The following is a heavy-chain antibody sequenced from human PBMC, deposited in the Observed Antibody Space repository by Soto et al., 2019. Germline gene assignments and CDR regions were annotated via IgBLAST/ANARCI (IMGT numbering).Heavy chain of an antibody. CDR1: GFTFSSYG. Sequence: EVQLLESGGGLVQPGGSLRLSCAASGFTFSSYGMPWVRQAPGKGLEWVSFSSATGAGTYYADSVKGRFTISRDNSKHTLYLQMTSLRADDTAVYYCAKDRRAGGNYGFYSDFWGQGALVIVSS. CDR3: AKDRRAGGNYGFYSDF. J-gene: IGHJ4*02. D-gene: IGHD1-7*01. V-gene: IGHV3-23*01. CDR2: SSATGAGT.